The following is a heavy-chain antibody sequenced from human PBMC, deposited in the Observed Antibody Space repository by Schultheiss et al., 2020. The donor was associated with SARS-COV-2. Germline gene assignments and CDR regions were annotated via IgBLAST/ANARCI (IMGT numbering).Heavy chain of an antibody. CDR3: ARGPATDAFDI. V-gene: IGHV4-59*01. D-gene: IGHD2-2*01. Sequence: SETLSLTCAVYGGSFSGYYWSWIRQPPGKGLEWIGYIFHTGSANYNPSLKSRVTISVDTSKNQFSLKLSSVTAADTAVYYCARGPATDAFDIWGQGTMVTVSS. CDR1: GGSFSGYY. CDR2: IFHTGSA. J-gene: IGHJ3*02.